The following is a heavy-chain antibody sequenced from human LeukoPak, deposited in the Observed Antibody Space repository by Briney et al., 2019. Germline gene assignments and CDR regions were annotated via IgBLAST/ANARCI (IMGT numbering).Heavy chain of an antibody. CDR3: ARNDRRSYYDILTGYLFDY. CDR1: GFTFSSYA. D-gene: IGHD3-9*01. CDR2: ISGSGGST. J-gene: IGHJ4*02. Sequence: PGGSLRLSCAASGFTFSSYAMSWVRQAPGKGLEWVSAISGSGGSTYYADSVKGRFTISRDNSKNTLYLQMNSLRAEDTAVYYCARNDRRSYYDILTGYLFDYWGRGTLDPVSS. V-gene: IGHV3-23*01.